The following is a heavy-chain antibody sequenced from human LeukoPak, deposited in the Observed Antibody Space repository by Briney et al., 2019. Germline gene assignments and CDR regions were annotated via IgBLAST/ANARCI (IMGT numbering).Heavy chain of an antibody. CDR3: ASLRAPRYNWFDP. CDR1: GGSISNYY. V-gene: IGHV4-59*01. J-gene: IGHJ5*02. CDR2: LYYSGST. Sequence: SETLSLTCTVSGGSISNYYWTWIRQPPGKGLEWIGYLYYSGSTNYNPSLKSRVTISVDTSKNQFSLKLSSVTAADTAVYYCASLRAPRYNWFDPWGHGTLVTVSS.